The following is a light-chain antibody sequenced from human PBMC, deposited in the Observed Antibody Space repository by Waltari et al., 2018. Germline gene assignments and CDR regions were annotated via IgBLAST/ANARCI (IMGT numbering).Light chain of an antibody. J-gene: IGLJ3*02. CDR1: SSNIGSNY. CDR2: KNN. V-gene: IGLV1-47*01. Sequence: QSVLTQQPSASGTPGQKVTISCNGSSSNIGSNYVYWYQQLPGTATKLRIFKNNQRPSGVPDRFSDSKSGTSASLAINGLRSEDEADYYCAAWDDSLSGLVLGGGTKVTVL. CDR3: AAWDDSLSGLV.